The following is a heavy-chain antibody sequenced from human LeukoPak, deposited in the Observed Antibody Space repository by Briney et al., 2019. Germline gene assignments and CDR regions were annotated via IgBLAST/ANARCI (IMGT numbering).Heavy chain of an antibody. Sequence: GGSLRLSCAASGFTVSSNYMSWVRQAPGKGLEWVSVIYSGGSTYYADSVKGRFTISRDNSKNTLYLQMNSLRAEDTAVYYCARTYYDILTGYNPYLDYWGQGTLVTVSS. CDR2: IYSGGST. V-gene: IGHV3-53*01. D-gene: IGHD3-9*01. CDR1: GFTVSSNY. J-gene: IGHJ4*02. CDR3: ARTYYDILTGYNPYLDY.